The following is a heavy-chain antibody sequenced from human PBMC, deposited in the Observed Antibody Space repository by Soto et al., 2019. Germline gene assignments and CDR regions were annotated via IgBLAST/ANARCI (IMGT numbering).Heavy chain of an antibody. CDR2: IYYSGST. V-gene: IGHV4-39*01. Sequence: SETLSLTCTFSGGSISSSSYYLGWIRQPPGEGLEWIGSIYYSGSTYYNPSLKSRVTISVDTSKNQFSLKLSSVTAADTAVYYCARHPDYDFWSGYYTGIDYWGQGTLVTVSS. D-gene: IGHD3-3*01. CDR1: GGSISSSSYY. J-gene: IGHJ4*02. CDR3: ARHPDYDFWSGYYTGIDY.